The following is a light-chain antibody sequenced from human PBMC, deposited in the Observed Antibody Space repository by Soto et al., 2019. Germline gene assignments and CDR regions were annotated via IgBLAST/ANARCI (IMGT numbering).Light chain of an antibody. CDR1: QSVSSSY. V-gene: IGKV3-20*01. CDR3: QQYCSSSLT. Sequence: EIVLTQSPGTLSLSPGERATLSCRASQSVSSSYLAWYQQKPGQAPRLLIYGASSRATGIPDRFSGSGSGTDFTLTISRREPEDFAVYYCQQYCSSSLTFGGGTKVEIK. CDR2: GAS. J-gene: IGKJ4*01.